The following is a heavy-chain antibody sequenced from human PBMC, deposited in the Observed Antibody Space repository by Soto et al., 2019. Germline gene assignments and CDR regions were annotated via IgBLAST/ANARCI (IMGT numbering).Heavy chain of an antibody. CDR3: AKEGSNLVNYYYYYMDV. D-gene: IGHD3-10*01. CDR2: ISYDGSNK. V-gene: IGHV3-30*18. J-gene: IGHJ6*03. Sequence: VAVISYDGSNKYYADSVKGRFTISRDNSKNTLYLQMNSLRAEDTAVYYCAKEGSNLVNYYYYYMDVWGKGTTVTVSS.